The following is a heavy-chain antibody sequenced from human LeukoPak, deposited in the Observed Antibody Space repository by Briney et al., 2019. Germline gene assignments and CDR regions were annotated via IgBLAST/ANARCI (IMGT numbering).Heavy chain of an antibody. V-gene: IGHV3-21*01. D-gene: IGHD2-2*01. CDR1: GFTFSSYS. CDR2: ISSSSSYI. CDR3: AREVVVPAAARHYYYYYYMDV. Sequence: PGGSLRLSCAASGFTFSSYSMNWVRQAPGKGLEWVSSISSSSSYIYYADSVKGRFTVSRDNAKNSLYLQMNSLRAEDTAVYYCAREVVVPAAARHYYYYYYMDVWGKGTTVTVS. J-gene: IGHJ6*03.